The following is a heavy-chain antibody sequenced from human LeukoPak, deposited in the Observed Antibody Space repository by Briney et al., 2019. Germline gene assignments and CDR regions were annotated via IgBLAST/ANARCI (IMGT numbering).Heavy chain of an antibody. V-gene: IGHV1-2*04. CDR3: ARFQLAAGTPEGY. Sequence: ASVKVSCKASGYTFTGYYMHWVRQAPGQGLEWMGWINPNSGGTNYAQKFQGWVTMTRDTSISTAYMELRSLRSDDTAVYYCARFQLAAGTPEGYWGQGTLVTVSS. J-gene: IGHJ4*02. D-gene: IGHD6-13*01. CDR1: GYTFTGYY. CDR2: INPNSGGT.